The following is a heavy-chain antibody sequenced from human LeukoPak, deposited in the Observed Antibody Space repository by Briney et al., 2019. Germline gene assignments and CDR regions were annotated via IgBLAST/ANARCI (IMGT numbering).Heavy chain of an antibody. D-gene: IGHD3-9*01. CDR1: GGTFSSYA. CDR3: ARSAYYDILTGYYVPYYYYGMDV. Sequence: GASVKVSCKASGGTFSSYAISWVRQAPGQGLEWMGRTIPILGIANYAQKFQGRVTITADKSTSTAYMELSSLRSEDTAVYYCARSAYYDILTGYYVPYYYYGMDVWGQGTTVTVSS. V-gene: IGHV1-69*04. CDR2: TIPILGIA. J-gene: IGHJ6*02.